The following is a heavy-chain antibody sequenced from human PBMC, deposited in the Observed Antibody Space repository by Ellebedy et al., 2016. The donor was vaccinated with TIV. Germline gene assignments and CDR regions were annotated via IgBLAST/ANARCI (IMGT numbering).Heavy chain of an antibody. CDR2: IWPNGENR. Sequence: GESLKISXEASGFIFSSFGMHWVRQAPAKGLEWVAVIWPNGENRHYADSVKGRFTIYRDNSKNTLYLQMNSLRAEDTAVYYCAKGVYDSSLSGLDVWGQGTTVTVSS. CDR3: AKGVYDSSLSGLDV. D-gene: IGHD3-22*01. CDR1: GFIFSSFG. J-gene: IGHJ6*02. V-gene: IGHV3-30*02.